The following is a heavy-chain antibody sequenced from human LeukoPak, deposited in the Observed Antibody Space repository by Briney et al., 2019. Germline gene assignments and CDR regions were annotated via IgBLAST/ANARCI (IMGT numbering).Heavy chain of an antibody. V-gene: IGHV4-34*01. CDR2: INHSGST. Sequence: SETLSLTCAVYGGSFSGYYWSWIRQPPGKGLEWIGEINHSGSTNYNSSLKSRVTISVDTSKNQFSLKLSSVTAADTAVYYCAADYSGRNHVEFDHWGQGTLATVSS. D-gene: IGHD1-26*01. CDR3: AADYSGRNHVEFDH. J-gene: IGHJ4*02. CDR1: GGSFSGYY.